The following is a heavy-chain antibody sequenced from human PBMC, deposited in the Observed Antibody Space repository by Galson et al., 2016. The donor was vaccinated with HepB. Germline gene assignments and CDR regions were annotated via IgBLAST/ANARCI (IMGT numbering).Heavy chain of an antibody. CDR3: ARSEDWKTDHYCGLDV. J-gene: IGHJ6*02. CDR2: ISSSGNTI. CDR1: GFTFRDYC. Sequence: SLRLSCAASGFTFRDYCMSWIRQAPGKGLEWVSYISSSGNTIYYSDSVKGRFTISRDNAKNSLSLQMNSPRAGDTAVYYCARSEDWKTDHYCGLDVWGQGTTVTVSS. D-gene: IGHD1-1*01. V-gene: IGHV3-11*01.